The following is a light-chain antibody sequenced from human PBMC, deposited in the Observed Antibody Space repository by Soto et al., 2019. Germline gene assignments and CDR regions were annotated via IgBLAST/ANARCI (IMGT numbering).Light chain of an antibody. CDR2: DSD. J-gene: IGLJ2*01. V-gene: IGLV1-51*01. Sequence: QSVLTQPPSVSAAPGQKVTISCSGSTSNIGNNYASWYQQLPGKAHRLLIYDSDKRPSGIPDRFSGSKSGTSATLGITGLQTGDEADYYCGSWDSSLSAAVFGGGTKLTVL. CDR3: GSWDSSLSAAV. CDR1: TSNIGNNY.